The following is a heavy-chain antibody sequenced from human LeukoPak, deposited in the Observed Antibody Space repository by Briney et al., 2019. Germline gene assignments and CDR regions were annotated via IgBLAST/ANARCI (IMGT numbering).Heavy chain of an antibody. D-gene: IGHD6-25*01. CDR3: ARGRRYSSGWPHFDY. Sequence: PSETLSLTCTVSGGSISSYYWRWIRQPPGKGLEWIGYIYYSGSTNYNPSLKSRVTISVDTSKNQFSLKLSSVTAADTAVYYCARGRRYSSGWPHFDYWGQGTLVTVSS. CDR2: IYYSGST. J-gene: IGHJ4*02. CDR1: GGSISSYY. V-gene: IGHV4-59*01.